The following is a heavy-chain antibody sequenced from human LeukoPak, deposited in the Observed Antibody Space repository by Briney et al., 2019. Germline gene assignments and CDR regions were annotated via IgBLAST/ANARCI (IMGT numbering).Heavy chain of an antibody. CDR1: GFTFSSYS. V-gene: IGHV3-48*04. J-gene: IGHJ4*02. CDR2: ISSSSSTI. D-gene: IGHD6-13*01. CDR3: ARDRTRIYIAAAGTGDY. Sequence: LTGGSLRLSCAASGFTFSSYSMNWVRQAPGKGLEWVSYISSSSSTIYYADSVKGRFTISRDNAKNSLYLQMNSLRAEDTAVYYCARDRTRIYIAAAGTGDYWGQGTLVTVSS.